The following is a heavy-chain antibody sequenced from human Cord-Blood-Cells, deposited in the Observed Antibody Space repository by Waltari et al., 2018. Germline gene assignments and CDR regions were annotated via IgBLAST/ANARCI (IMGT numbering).Heavy chain of an antibody. Sequence: EVQLVESGGGLVKPGGSLRLSCAASGFTFSSYSMNWVRQAPGKGLEWVSSISSSSSYIYYADSVKGRFTISRDNAKNSLYLQMNSLRAEDTAVYYCARDSSNPYDILTGPRSPFDYWGQGTLVTVSS. CDR3: ARDSSNPYDILTGPRSPFDY. CDR2: ISSSSSYI. V-gene: IGHV3-21*01. J-gene: IGHJ4*01. CDR1: GFTFSSYS. D-gene: IGHD3-9*01.